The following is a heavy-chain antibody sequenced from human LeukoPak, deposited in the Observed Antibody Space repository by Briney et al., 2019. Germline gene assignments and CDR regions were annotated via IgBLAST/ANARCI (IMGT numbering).Heavy chain of an antibody. CDR3: ARGRLGGSGSYYNVLDY. V-gene: IGHV4-34*01. CDR2: ISHSGST. CDR1: GGSFSGYY. D-gene: IGHD3-10*01. J-gene: IGHJ4*02. Sequence: SETLSLTCAVYGGSFSGYYWSWIRQPPGKGLEWIGEISHSGSTNYNPSLKSRVTISVDTSKNQFSPKLSSVTAADTAVYYCARGRLGGSGSYYNVLDYWGQGTLVTVSS.